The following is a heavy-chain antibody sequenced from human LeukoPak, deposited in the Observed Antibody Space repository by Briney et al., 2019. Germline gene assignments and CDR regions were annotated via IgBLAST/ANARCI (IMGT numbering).Heavy chain of an antibody. Sequence: PGGSLRLSCAASGFTFSSYAMHWVRQAPGKGLEWVAVISYDGSNKYYADSVKGRFTISRDNSKNTLYLQMNSLRAEDTAVYYCASGRMATIDYYYGMDVWGQGTTVTVSS. CDR2: ISYDGSNK. J-gene: IGHJ6*02. CDR1: GFTFSSYA. D-gene: IGHD5-24*01. CDR3: ASGRMATIDYYYGMDV. V-gene: IGHV3-30*04.